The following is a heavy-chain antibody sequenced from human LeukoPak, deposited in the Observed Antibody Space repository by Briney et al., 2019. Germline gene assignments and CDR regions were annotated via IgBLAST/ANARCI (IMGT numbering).Heavy chain of an antibody. CDR3: ARYCSSTSCQGAFDY. CDR1: GGSISRDY. CDR2: IYHSGST. V-gene: IGHV4-59*12. D-gene: IGHD2-2*01. Sequence: SETLSLTCTVSGGSISRDYWSWIRQPPGKGLEWIGYIYHSGSTYYNPSLKSRVTISVDRSKNQFSLKLSSVTAADTAVYYCARYCSSTSCQGAFDYWGQGTLVTVSS. J-gene: IGHJ4*02.